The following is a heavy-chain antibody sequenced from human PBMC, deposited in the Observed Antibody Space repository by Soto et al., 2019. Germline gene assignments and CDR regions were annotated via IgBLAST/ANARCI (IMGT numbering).Heavy chain of an antibody. J-gene: IGHJ3*02. D-gene: IGHD3-22*01. V-gene: IGHV4-61*01. Sequence: SETLSLTFTVSGGSVSSGSYSWSWIRQPPGKGLEWIGYIYYSGSTNYNPSLKSRVTISVYTSKNQFSLKLSSVTAADTAVYYCAREGNYYHHAFDIGGQGTMVTVSS. CDR2: IYYSGST. CDR1: GGSVSSGSYS. CDR3: AREGNYYHHAFDI.